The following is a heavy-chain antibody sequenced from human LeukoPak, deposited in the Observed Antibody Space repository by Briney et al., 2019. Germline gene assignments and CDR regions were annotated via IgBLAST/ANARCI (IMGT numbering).Heavy chain of an antibody. J-gene: IGHJ4*02. V-gene: IGHV3-21*01. CDR3: AREDRFGFDY. CDR2: INSMSNFI. CDR1: GFTFSSYA. D-gene: IGHD3-10*01. Sequence: GGSLRLSCAASGFTFSSYAMSWVRQAPGKGLEWVSCINSMSNFIYYADSVRGRFTISRDNAKNSLYLQINSLRAEDTAVYYCAREDRFGFDYWGQGTLVTVSS.